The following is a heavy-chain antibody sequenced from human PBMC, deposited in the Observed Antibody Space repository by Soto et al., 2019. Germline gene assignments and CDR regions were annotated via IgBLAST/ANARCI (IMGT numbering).Heavy chain of an antibody. D-gene: IGHD4-17*01. CDR1: GGCLTSYY. J-gene: IGHJ4*02. CDR3: ARADDYKSSTFDY. V-gene: IGHV4-59*12. Sequence: PSETLSLTCTVSGGCLTSYYWTWIRQPPGKRPEYIGYINYSGGTNYNPSLKSRVTMSMVTSRNQFSLNLRSVTAKDTAIYYCARADDYKSSTFDYWGQGKLVTVSS. CDR2: INYSGGT.